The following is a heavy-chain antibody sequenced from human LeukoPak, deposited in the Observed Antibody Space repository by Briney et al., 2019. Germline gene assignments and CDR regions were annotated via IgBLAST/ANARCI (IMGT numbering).Heavy chain of an antibody. CDR2: INHSGST. Sequence: SETLSLTCAVYGGSFSGYYWSWIRQPPGKGLEWIGEINHSGSTNYSPSLKSRVTISVDTSKNQFSLKLSSVTAADTAVYYCARDINYYDSSGYFNWFDPWGQGALVTVSS. J-gene: IGHJ5*02. V-gene: IGHV4-34*01. CDR1: GGSFSGYY. CDR3: ARDINYYDSSGYFNWFDP. D-gene: IGHD3-22*01.